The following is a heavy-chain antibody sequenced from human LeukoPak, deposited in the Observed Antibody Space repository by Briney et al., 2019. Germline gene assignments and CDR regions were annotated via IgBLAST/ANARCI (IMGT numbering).Heavy chain of an antibody. V-gene: IGHV3-30*02. CDR1: GFTFSSYG. CDR3: AKVMTTVTTPYYYYYYYMDV. Sequence: QPGGSLRLSCAASGFTFSSYGMHWVRQAPGKGLEWVAFIRYDGSNKYYADSVKGRFPISRDNSKNTLYLQMNSLRAEDTAVYYCAKVMTTVTTPYYYYYYYMDVWGKGTTVTVSS. D-gene: IGHD4-11*01. J-gene: IGHJ6*03. CDR2: IRYDGSNK.